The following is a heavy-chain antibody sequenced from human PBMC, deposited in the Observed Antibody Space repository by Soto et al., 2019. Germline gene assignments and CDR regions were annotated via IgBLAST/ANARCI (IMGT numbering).Heavy chain of an antibody. D-gene: IGHD5-18*01. CDR1: GFTVSSNY. Sequence: GGSLRLSCAASGFTVSSNYMSWVRQAPGKGLEWVSVIYSGGSTYYADSVKGRFTISRDNSKNKLYLQMNSLRAEDTAVYYSARDARGYSYGYFDYWGQGTLVTVSS. V-gene: IGHV3-53*01. CDR2: IYSGGST. J-gene: IGHJ4*02. CDR3: ARDARGYSYGYFDY.